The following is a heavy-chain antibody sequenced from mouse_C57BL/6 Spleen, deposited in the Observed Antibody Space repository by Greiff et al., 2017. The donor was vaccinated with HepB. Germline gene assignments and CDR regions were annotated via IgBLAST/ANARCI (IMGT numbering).Heavy chain of an antibody. CDR1: GYTFTGYW. V-gene: IGHV1-9*01. CDR3: ARERKTAYFDY. CDR2: ILPGSGST. Sequence: VQLQQSGAELMKPGASVKLSCKATGYTFTGYWIEWVKQRPGHGLEWIGEILPGSGSTNYSEKFKGKATFTADTSSNTAYMQLSSLTTEDSAIYYCARERKTAYFDYWGQGTTLTVSS. D-gene: IGHD3-2*01. J-gene: IGHJ2*01.